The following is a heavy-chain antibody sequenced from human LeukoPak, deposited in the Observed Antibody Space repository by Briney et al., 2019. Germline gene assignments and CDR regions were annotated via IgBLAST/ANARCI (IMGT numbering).Heavy chain of an antibody. CDR3: ARDSAADDNDFDV. D-gene: IGHD6-25*01. V-gene: IGHV3-33*01. CDR1: GFSFSSYG. J-gene: IGHJ3*01. Sequence: GRSLTLSCVPSGFSFSSYGMHWARQAPGKGLEWVAVIWSHGNRRHHADSVEGRFTISRDDSKSILYLQMNNLRAEDTALYYCARDSAADDNDFDVWGQGTMVTVSS. CDR2: IWSHGNRR.